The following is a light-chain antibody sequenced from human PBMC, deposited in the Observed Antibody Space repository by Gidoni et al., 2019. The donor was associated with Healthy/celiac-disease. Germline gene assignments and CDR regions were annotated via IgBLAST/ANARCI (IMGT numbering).Light chain of an antibody. CDR3: QQSYNTPNT. Sequence: DIQMTQSPSSLSASVGDKVTITCRASQSISGYLNWYQQKPGKAPKLLIYAASSLQSGVPSRFSGSGSGTEFTITISSMQPDDFATYYCQQSYNTPNTFGQGTRLEIK. CDR1: QSISGY. CDR2: AAS. J-gene: IGKJ5*01. V-gene: IGKV1-39*01.